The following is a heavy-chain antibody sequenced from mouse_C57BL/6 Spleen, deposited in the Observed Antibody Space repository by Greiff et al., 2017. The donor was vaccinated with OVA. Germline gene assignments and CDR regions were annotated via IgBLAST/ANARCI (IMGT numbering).Heavy chain of an antibody. J-gene: IGHJ4*01. V-gene: IGHV1-42*01. CDR1: GYSFTGYY. D-gene: IGHD2-5*01. Sequence: VQLQQSGPELVKPGASVKISCKASGYSFTGYYMNWVKQSPEKSLEWIGEINPSTGGTTYNQKFKAKATLTVDKSSSTAYMQLKRLTSEDSAVYYCARDSNYVGAMDYWGQGTSVTVSS. CDR2: INPSTGGT. CDR3: ARDSNYVGAMDY.